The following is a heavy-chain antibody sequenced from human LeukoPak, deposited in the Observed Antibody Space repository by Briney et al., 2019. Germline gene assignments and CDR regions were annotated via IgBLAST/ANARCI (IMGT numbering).Heavy chain of an antibody. Sequence: SETLSLTCTVSGGSISSSSYYWGWIRQPPGKGLEWIGSIYYSGSTYYNPSLKSRVTISVDTSKNQFSLKLSSVTAADTAVYYCARHWVDSGYDFRPFDYWGQGTLVTVSS. D-gene: IGHD5-12*01. J-gene: IGHJ4*02. CDR2: IYYSGST. CDR1: GGSISSSSYY. CDR3: ARHWVDSGYDFRPFDY. V-gene: IGHV4-39*01.